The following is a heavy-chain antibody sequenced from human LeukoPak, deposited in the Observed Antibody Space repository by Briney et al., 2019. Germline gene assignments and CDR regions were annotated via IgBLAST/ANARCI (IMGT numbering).Heavy chain of an antibody. J-gene: IGHJ5*02. D-gene: IGHD3-10*01. V-gene: IGHV4-39*07. CDR3: ARARGPSWFDP. CDR1: GGSISSSSYY. CDR2: IYYSGST. Sequence: TSETLSLTCTVSGGSISSSSYYWGWIRQPPGKGLEWIGSIYYSGSTYYNPSLKSRVTISVDTSKNQFSLKLSSVTAADTAVYYCARARGPSWFDPWGQGTLVTVSS.